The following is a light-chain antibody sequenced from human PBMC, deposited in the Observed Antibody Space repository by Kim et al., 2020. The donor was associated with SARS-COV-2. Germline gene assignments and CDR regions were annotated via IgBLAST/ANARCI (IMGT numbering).Light chain of an antibody. CDR3: QHYTTGPRT. J-gene: IGKJ3*01. CDR1: QSVRSN. V-gene: IGKV3-15*01. Sequence: EIVMTQSPATLSVSPGEGVTLSCRASQSVRSNLVWYQQKAGQAPRLLIYGASTRVTGTPARFSGSGSGTEFTLSISSLQSEDFAVYYCQHYTTGPRTLVPGTTGDI. CDR2: GAS.